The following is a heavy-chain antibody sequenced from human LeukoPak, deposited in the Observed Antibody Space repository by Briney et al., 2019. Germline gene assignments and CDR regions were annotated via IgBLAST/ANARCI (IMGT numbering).Heavy chain of an antibody. D-gene: IGHD3-10*01. Sequence: SETLSLTCTVSGGSISSYYWNWIRQSPGKGLEWIAYTYSSGSTKYNPSLKSRVTIFVDTSKNQFSLKVSYVTAADTAVYYCARRVDGRFGEAFDYWGQGTLVTVSS. CDR1: GGSISSYY. J-gene: IGHJ4*02. CDR2: TYSSGST. CDR3: ARRVDGRFGEAFDY. V-gene: IGHV4-59*01.